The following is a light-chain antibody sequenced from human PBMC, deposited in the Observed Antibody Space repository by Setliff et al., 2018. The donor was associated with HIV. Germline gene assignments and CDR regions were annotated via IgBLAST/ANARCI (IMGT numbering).Light chain of an antibody. V-gene: IGLV2-14*03. Sequence: LTQPASVSGSPGQSITISCTGTSSDIGAYNYVSWYQQYPGKAPKLVIYDVTIRPSGVSNRFSGSKSGNTASLTISGLQAEDEGDYYCYSYTAGTSYVFGGGTKATVL. CDR2: DVT. CDR1: SSDIGAYNY. J-gene: IGLJ1*01. CDR3: YSYTAGTSYV.